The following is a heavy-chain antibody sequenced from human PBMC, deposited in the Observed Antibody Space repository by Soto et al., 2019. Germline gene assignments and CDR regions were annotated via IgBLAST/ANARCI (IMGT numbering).Heavy chain of an antibody. J-gene: IGHJ4*02. D-gene: IGHD3-22*01. Sequence: GASVKVSCKASGGTFSSYAISWVRQAPGQGLEWMGGIIPIFGTANYAQKFQGRVTITADESTSTAYMELSSLRSEDTAVYYCARPPQGADSSGYYAYFDYWGRGTLVTVSS. CDR2: IIPIFGTA. CDR3: ARPPQGADSSGYYAYFDY. V-gene: IGHV1-69*13. CDR1: GGTFSSYA.